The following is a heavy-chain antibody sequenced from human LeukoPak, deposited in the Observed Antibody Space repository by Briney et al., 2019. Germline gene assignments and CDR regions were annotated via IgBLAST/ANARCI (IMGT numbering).Heavy chain of an antibody. Sequence: ASVKVSCKASGYTFTGYYMHWVRQAPGQGLEWMGWINPNSGGTNYAQKFQGRVTMTRDTSISTAYMELSSLRSEDTAVYYCARGHSVSGAWIQLWLPPDYWGQGTLVTVSS. V-gene: IGHV1-2*02. D-gene: IGHD5-18*01. CDR2: INPNSGGT. CDR3: ARGHSVSGAWIQLWLPPDY. CDR1: GYTFTGYY. J-gene: IGHJ4*02.